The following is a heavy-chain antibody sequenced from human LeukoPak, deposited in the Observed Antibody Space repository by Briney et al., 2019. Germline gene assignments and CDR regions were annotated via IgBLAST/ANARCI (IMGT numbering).Heavy chain of an antibody. CDR3: ARARSGYCSSTSCYGAFDI. J-gene: IGHJ3*02. V-gene: IGHV3-48*01. CDR2: ISSSSGTI. CDR1: GFIFSSYS. D-gene: IGHD2-2*01. Sequence: GGSLRLSCVGSGFIFSSYSMNWVRQAPGKGLEWISYISSSSGTIYYADSVKGRFTISRDNAKNSLYLQMNSLRAEDAAVYYCARARSGYCSSTSCYGAFDIWGQGTMVTVSS.